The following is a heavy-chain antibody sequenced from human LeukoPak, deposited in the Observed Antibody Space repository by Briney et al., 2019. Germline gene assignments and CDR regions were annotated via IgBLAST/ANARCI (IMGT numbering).Heavy chain of an antibody. D-gene: IGHD5-18*01. CDR3: TTTEYSSGYRAL. CDR2: FYAQDDET. J-gene: IGHJ4*02. V-gene: IGHV1-24*01. Sequence: ASVKVSCKVSGYSLSDLSIHWVRQAPGKGLEGMGGFYAQDDETIYAQEFQGRVTMTEDTSTDTSYMELTRLRAEDTRVYYCTTTEYSSGYRALWGQGTLVTVSS. CDR1: GYSLSDLS.